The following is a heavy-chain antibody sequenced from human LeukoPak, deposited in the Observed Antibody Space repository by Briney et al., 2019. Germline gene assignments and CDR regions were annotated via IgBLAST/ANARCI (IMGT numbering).Heavy chain of an antibody. D-gene: IGHD6-13*01. CDR3: ASWAAAGPFDY. J-gene: IGHJ4*02. V-gene: IGHV3-21*01. CDR1: GFTFSSYS. CDR2: ISSSSSYI. Sequence: GGSLRLSCAASGFTFSSYSMNWVRQAPGKGLGWVSSISSSSSYIYYADSVKGRFTISRDNAKNSLYLQMNSLRAEDTAVYYCASWAAAGPFDYWGQGTLVTVSS.